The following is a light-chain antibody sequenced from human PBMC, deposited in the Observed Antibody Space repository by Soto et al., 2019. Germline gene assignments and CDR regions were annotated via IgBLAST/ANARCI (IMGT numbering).Light chain of an antibody. V-gene: IGKV3-20*01. CDR2: GAS. CDR1: QSVSSSY. J-gene: IGKJ1*01. Sequence: ETVLTQSPGTLSLSPGERATLSCRASQSVSSSYLAWYQQKPGQAPRLLIYGASSRATGIPDRFSGSGSETDFTLTISRLEPEDFAMYYCQQYGSSSWTFGQGTKVEIK. CDR3: QQYGSSSWT.